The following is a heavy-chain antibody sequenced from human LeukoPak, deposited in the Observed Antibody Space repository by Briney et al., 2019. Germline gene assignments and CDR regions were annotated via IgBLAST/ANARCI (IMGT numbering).Heavy chain of an antibody. D-gene: IGHD3-3*01. V-gene: IGHV1-18*01. CDR2: ISAYNGNT. CDR1: GYTCTSYG. CDR3: ARVASSYDFWRAWFDP. J-gene: IGHJ5*02. Sequence: ASVKVSCKASGYTCTSYGISRVRQPPGQGLEWMGWISAYNGNTNYAQKLQGRGTKTTDASTSTAYMELRSLRSDDTAVYYCARVASSYDFWRAWFDPWGQGTLVTVSS.